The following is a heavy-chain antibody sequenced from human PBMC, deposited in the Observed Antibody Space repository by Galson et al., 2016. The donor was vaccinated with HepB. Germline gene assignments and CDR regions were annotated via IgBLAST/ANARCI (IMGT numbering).Heavy chain of an antibody. CDR2: ISWNGGSK. Sequence: SLRLSCAASGFTFDDYGMHWVRQAPGKGLEWVSGISWNGGSKGYADSVKGRFTISRDNTKKSLCLQMNSLRPEDTALYYCGKDVGTGGYSNGYYYGMDAWGQGTTVTVSS. V-gene: IGHV3-9*01. CDR1: GFTFDDYG. CDR3: GKDVGTGGYSNGYYYGMDA. J-gene: IGHJ6*02. D-gene: IGHD5-18*01.